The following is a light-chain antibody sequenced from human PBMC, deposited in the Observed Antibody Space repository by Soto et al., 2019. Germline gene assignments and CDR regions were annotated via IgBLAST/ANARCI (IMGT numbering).Light chain of an antibody. V-gene: IGKV3-15*01. CDR2: HAS. Sequence: EIVMTQSPASLSVSPGETATLSCRASQRVGVNLAWYQQKPGQAPRLLIYHASTRATGVPARFSGSGSGTDFTLTISSLPSEDIAFFYCQQDDSWPRTFGQGTKVEIK. CDR1: QRVGVN. CDR3: QQDDSWPRT. J-gene: IGKJ1*01.